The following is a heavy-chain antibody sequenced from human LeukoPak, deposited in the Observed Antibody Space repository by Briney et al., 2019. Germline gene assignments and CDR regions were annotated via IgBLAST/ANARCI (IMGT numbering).Heavy chain of an antibody. CDR2: IHYTGST. V-gene: IGHV4-39*01. CDR3: ARLVAHFDY. Sequence: SETLSLTCTVSGGSMSSSSYHWDWIRHPPGKGLEWIATIHYTGSTYYNPSLKSRVTISVDTSKNQFSLKLSSVTAADTAVYYCARLVAHFDYWGQGTLVTVSS. CDR1: GGSMSSSSYH. D-gene: IGHD2-2*01. J-gene: IGHJ4*02.